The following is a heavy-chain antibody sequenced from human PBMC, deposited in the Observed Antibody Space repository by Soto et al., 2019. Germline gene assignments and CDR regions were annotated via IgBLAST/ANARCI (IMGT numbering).Heavy chain of an antibody. CDR3: AKDTGGNSGYIGYFDY. J-gene: IGHJ4*02. V-gene: IGHV3-30*18. Sequence: PGGSLRLSCAASGFTFSSYGMHWVRQAPGKGLKWVAVISYDGSNKYYADSVKGRFTISRDNSKNTLYLQMNSLRAEDTAVYYCAKDTGGNSGYIGYFDYWGQGTLVTVSS. CDR2: ISYDGSNK. D-gene: IGHD2-21*02. CDR1: GFTFSSYG.